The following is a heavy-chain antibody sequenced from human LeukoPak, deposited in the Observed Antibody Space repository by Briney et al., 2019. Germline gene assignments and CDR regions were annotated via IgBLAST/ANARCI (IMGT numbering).Heavy chain of an antibody. CDR1: GFTLRTLA. J-gene: IGHJ6*02. V-gene: IGHV3-23*01. CDR2: ISDNGRST. Sequence: GGSLRLSCAASGFTLRTLAMNWVRQAPGKGLEWVSTISDNGRSTHYADSVKGRFTISRDNSKNTLDLQMNSLKAEDTAIYYCAKDVRPGGGGMDVWGQGTTVTVSS. CDR3: AKDVRPGGGGMDV. D-gene: IGHD3-10*02.